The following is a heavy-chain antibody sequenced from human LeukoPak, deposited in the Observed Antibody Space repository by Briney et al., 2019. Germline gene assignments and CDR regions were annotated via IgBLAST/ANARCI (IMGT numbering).Heavy chain of an antibody. CDR2: ISGSGGST. CDR1: GFTFSSYA. Sequence: GGSLRLSCAASGFTFSSYAMSWARQAPGKGLEWVSAISGSGGSTYYADSVKGRFTISRDNSKNTLYLQMNSLRAEDTAVYYCAKSLPRCSGGSCYPSPFDYWGQGTLVTVSS. V-gene: IGHV3-23*01. CDR3: AKSLPRCSGGSCYPSPFDY. J-gene: IGHJ4*02. D-gene: IGHD2-15*01.